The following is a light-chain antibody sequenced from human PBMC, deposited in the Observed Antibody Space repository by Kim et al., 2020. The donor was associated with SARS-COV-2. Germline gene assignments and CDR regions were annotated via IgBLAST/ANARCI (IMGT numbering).Light chain of an antibody. J-gene: IGLJ2*01. Sequence: QSALTQPASVSGSPGQSITISCTGSTTDIGGYDYVSWYQQHPGKAPKLIIYDVSNRPSGVSDRFSGSKSGNTASLTISGLQAEDEADYHCSSFSIRTSHVFGGGTKLTVL. CDR2: DVS. CDR3: SSFSIRTSHV. V-gene: IGLV2-14*03. CDR1: TTDIGGYDY.